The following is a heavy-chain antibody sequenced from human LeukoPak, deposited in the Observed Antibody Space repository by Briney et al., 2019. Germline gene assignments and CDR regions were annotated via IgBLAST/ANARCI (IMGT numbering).Heavy chain of an antibody. J-gene: IGHJ4*02. V-gene: IGHV3-23*01. Sequence: GGSLRLSCAASGFTFSSYAMSWVRQAPGKGLEWVSAISGSGGSTYYADSVKGRFAISRDNSKNTLYLQMNSLRAEDTAVYYCAKDMQWLTYYFDYWGQGTLVTVSS. CDR2: ISGSGGST. CDR3: AKDMQWLTYYFDY. CDR1: GFTFSSYA. D-gene: IGHD6-19*01.